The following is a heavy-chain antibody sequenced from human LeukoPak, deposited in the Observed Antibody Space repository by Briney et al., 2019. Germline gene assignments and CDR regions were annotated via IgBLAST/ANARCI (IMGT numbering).Heavy chain of an antibody. V-gene: IGHV3-74*01. Sequence: GGSLRLSCAASGFTFSSYWMHWVRQAPGKGLVWVSRINSDGSSTSYADSVKGRFTISRDNAKNTLYLQMNSLRAEDTAVYYCARDRGATYYYASSGLDWGQGTLVTVSS. J-gene: IGHJ4*02. D-gene: IGHD3-22*01. CDR3: ARDRGATYYYASSGLD. CDR2: INSDGSST. CDR1: GFTFSSYW.